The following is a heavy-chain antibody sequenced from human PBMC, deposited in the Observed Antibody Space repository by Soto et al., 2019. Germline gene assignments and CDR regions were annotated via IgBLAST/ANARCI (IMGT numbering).Heavy chain of an antibody. CDR3: GRGDTTGLFDF. D-gene: IGHD4-17*01. Sequence: YETLSLTCSVSTGSMRTYYWTWIRQSPGKGLEWIGQISHTGRTKYNPSRESRVTISVDTSRKQFSLKLTSVTAADTALYYCGRGDTTGLFDFWGQGTLVTV. V-gene: IGHV4-59*01. J-gene: IGHJ4*02. CDR2: ISHTGRT. CDR1: TGSMRTYY.